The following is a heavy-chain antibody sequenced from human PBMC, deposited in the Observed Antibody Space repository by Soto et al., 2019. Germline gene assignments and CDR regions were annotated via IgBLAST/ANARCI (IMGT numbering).Heavy chain of an antibody. CDR1: GYTFTSYY. J-gene: IGHJ4*02. CDR3: ARATGFVVVTAIPYYFDY. Sequence: ASVKVSCKASGYTFTSYYMHWVRQAPGQGLEWMGIINPSGGSTSYAQKFQGRATMTRDTSTSTVYMELSSLRSEDTAVYYCARATGFVVVTAIPYYFDYWGQGTLVTVSS. CDR2: INPSGGST. V-gene: IGHV1-46*01. D-gene: IGHD2-21*02.